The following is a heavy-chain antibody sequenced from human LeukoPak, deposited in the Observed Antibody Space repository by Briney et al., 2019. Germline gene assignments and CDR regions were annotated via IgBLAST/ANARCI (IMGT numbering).Heavy chain of an antibody. Sequence: GESLRISCKGSGYSFTSYWISWVRQMPGKGLEWMGRIDPSDSYTNYSPSFQGHVTISADKSISTAYLQWSSLKASDTAMYYCARLQGYGSGSYYDDAFDIWGQGTKVTVSS. V-gene: IGHV5-10-1*01. D-gene: IGHD3-10*01. CDR3: ARLQGYGSGSYYDDAFDI. CDR1: GYSFTSYW. J-gene: IGHJ3*02. CDR2: IDPSDSYT.